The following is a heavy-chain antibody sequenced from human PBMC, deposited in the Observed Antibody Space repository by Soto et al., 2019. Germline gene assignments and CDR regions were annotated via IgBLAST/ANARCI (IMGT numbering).Heavy chain of an antibody. J-gene: IGHJ4*02. D-gene: IGHD3-22*01. CDR1: GVTFITYA. CDR3: ARSHDSSTYYYGSCDY. CDR2: IWYDGSNK. Sequence: TGGSLRLSCAASGVTFITYAMHWVRQATGKGLEWVAVIWYDGSNKYYADSVKGRFTISRDNSKNTLYLEMNSLRAEDTAVYYCARSHDSSTYYYGSCDYWGQGTLVTVSS. V-gene: IGHV3-33*08.